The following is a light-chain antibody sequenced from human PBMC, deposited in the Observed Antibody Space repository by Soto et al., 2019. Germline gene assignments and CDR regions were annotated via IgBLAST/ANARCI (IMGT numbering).Light chain of an antibody. Sequence: DIVMTQSPLSLPVTPGEPASISCRSSQSLLYSNGYNYLGWYLQKPGQSPQLLIYLGSDRASGVPDRFSGSGSGTYFTLKISRVEAEDVGVYYCMQTLQTPLTFGGGTKVEIK. CDR1: QSLLYSNGYNY. CDR3: MQTLQTPLT. V-gene: IGKV2-28*01. J-gene: IGKJ4*01. CDR2: LGS.